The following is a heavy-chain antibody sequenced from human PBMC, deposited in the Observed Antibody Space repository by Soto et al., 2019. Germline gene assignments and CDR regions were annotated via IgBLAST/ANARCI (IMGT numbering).Heavy chain of an antibody. J-gene: IGHJ4*02. Sequence: QVQVKQWGAGVLKPSETLSLTCGVYGGSFSGYYWTWLRQPPGKGLEWIGEISHSGSTDYNPSLWGRVTISIDASKNQLSLNLNSVPAADTAVYYCARGPMSDWPLCSHWGQGILVTVSS. CDR3: ARGPMSDWPLCSH. V-gene: IGHV4-34*01. CDR2: ISHSGST. CDR1: GGSFSGYY. D-gene: IGHD3-10*02.